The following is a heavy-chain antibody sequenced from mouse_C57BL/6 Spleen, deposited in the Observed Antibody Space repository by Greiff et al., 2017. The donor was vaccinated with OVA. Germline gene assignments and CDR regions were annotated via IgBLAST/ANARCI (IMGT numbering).Heavy chain of an antibody. CDR1: GYTFTGYW. J-gene: IGHJ4*01. D-gene: IGHD1-1*01. CDR3: ASPYCSTRTYAMGY. Sequence: QVQLQQSGAELMKPGASVKLSCKASGYTFTGYWIEWVKQRPGHGLEWIGEILPGSGSTNYNEKFKGKATLTADTSSNTAYMQLSSLTSEDSTISYDASPYCSTRTYAMGYWGQGTSVTVSA. V-gene: IGHV1-9*01. CDR2: ILPGSGST.